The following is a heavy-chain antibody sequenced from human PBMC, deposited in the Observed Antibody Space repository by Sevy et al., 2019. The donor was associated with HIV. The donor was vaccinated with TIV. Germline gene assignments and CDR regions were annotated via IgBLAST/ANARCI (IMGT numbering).Heavy chain of an antibody. J-gene: IGHJ3*02. V-gene: IGHV3-64*01. CDR3: ARTVDYGGTRYAFDI. D-gene: IGHD3-16*01. Sequence: GGSLRLSCAASGFTFSSYDMHWVRQAPGKGLEYVSAISSNGGSTYYANSVKGRFTISRDNSKNTLYLQMGSLRAEDMAVYYCARTVDYGGTRYAFDIWGQGTMVTVSS. CDR1: GFTFSSYD. CDR2: ISSNGGST.